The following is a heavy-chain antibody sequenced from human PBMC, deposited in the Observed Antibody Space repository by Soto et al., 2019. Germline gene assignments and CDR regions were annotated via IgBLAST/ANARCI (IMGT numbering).Heavy chain of an antibody. J-gene: IGHJ6*02. CDR1: GYSFTSYA. Sequence: ASVKVSCKAPGYSFTSYAIYWLRQAPGQRLEWMGWINAGNGNTKYSQKLQGRVTFTGDTSANTAHVELSSLRFEDTAVYFCARGVESIVVVVVVSGYYGMDVGGHGTTVAVSS. V-gene: IGHV1-3*01. D-gene: IGHD2-2*01. CDR3: ARGVESIVVVVVVSGYYGMDV. CDR2: INAGNGNT.